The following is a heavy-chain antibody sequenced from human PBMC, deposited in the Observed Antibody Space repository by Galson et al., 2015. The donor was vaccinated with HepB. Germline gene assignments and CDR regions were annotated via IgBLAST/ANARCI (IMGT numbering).Heavy chain of an antibody. CDR3: ATGDAFDI. CDR1: GGSISSGGYY. CDR2: IYNSGST. J-gene: IGHJ3*02. Sequence: ATLSLPCPVSGGSISSGGYYWSWIRQHPGKGLEWIGYIYNSGSTNYNPSLKSRVTISVDTSKNQFSLKLSSVTAADTAVYYCATGDAFDIWGQGTMVTVSS. V-gene: IGHV4-61*08.